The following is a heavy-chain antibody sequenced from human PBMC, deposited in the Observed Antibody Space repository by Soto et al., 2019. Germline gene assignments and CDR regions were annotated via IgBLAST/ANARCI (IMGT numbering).Heavy chain of an antibody. V-gene: IGHV3-21*01. CDR3: ARDIGSHGNGPYYYYYYGMDV. CDR2: ISSSSSYI. D-gene: IGHD1-26*01. Sequence: PGESLRLSCAASGFTFSSYSMNWVRQAPGKGLEWVSSISSSSSYIYYADSVKGRFTISRDNAKNSPYLQMNSLRAEDTAVYYCARDIGSHGNGPYYYYYYGMDVWGQGTTVTVSS. J-gene: IGHJ6*02. CDR1: GFTFSSYS.